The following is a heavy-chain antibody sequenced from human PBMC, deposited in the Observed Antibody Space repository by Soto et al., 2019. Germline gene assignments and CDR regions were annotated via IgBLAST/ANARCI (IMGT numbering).Heavy chain of an antibody. CDR2: ISAYNGNT. CDR3: AREDCSGGSCGNWFDP. J-gene: IGHJ5*02. V-gene: IGHV1-18*01. CDR1: GYTFTNFG. Sequence: ASVKVSCKASGYTFTNFGISWVRQAPGQGLEWMGWISAYNGNTNYAQKLQGRVTMTTDTSTSTAYMELRSLRSDDTAVYYCAREDCSGGSCGNWFDPWGQGTLVTVSS. D-gene: IGHD2-15*01.